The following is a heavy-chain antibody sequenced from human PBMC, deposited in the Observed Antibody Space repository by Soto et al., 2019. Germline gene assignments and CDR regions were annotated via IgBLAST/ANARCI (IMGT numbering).Heavy chain of an antibody. CDR3: VRGYGDYEGSDY. J-gene: IGHJ4*02. CDR2: ISSNGAHP. CDR1: TNYS. Sequence: GGTLRLSCTSFTNYSVNWFRQAPGKGLEWVSSISSNGAHPYYGDSVRGRFTISRDNAKNSVDLQMNSLRAEDTAVYYCVRGYGDYEGSDYWGQGTRVTVSS. V-gene: IGHV3-21*01. D-gene: IGHD4-17*01.